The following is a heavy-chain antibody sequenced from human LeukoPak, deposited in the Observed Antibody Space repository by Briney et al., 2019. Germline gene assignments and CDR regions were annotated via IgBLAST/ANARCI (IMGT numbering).Heavy chain of an antibody. V-gene: IGHV4-59*01. Sequence: SETLSLTCTVSGGSISGYYWSWIRQPPGKGLEWIGYIYYSGSTNYNPSLKSRVTISVDTSKSQFSLKLSSVTAADTAVYYCARTHGKTGIGVDWFDPWGQGTLVTVSS. CDR3: ARTHGKTGIGVDWFDP. CDR2: IYYSGST. J-gene: IGHJ5*02. CDR1: GGSISGYY. D-gene: IGHD1-1*01.